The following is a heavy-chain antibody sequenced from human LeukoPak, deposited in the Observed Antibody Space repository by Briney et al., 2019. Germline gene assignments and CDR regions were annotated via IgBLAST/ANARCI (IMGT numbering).Heavy chain of an antibody. CDR2: IIPIFGTA. V-gene: IGHV1-69*01. CDR3: ARPQEYYDFWSGYYLFEY. CDR1: GGTFSSYA. D-gene: IGHD3-3*01. J-gene: IGHJ4*02. Sequence: SSGKVSCKASGGTFSSYAISWVRQAPGQGLEWMGGIIPIFGTANYAQKFQGRVTITADESTSTAYMELSSLRSEDTAVYYCARPQEYYDFWSGYYLFEYWGQGTLVTVSS.